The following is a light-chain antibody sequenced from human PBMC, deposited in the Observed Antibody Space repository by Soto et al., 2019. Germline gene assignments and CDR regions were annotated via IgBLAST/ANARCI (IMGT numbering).Light chain of an antibody. J-gene: IGKJ5*01. Sequence: DIQMTQSPSSLSASVGDTVTMTCRASQSIALSVNWYQQKPRKAPKLLIYYAFSLETGVPPRFSGSGSGTEFTLTISSLQPEDFATYYCQQSFRSPITFGQGTRLEIK. CDR2: YAF. CDR1: QSIALS. V-gene: IGKV1-39*01. CDR3: QQSFRSPIT.